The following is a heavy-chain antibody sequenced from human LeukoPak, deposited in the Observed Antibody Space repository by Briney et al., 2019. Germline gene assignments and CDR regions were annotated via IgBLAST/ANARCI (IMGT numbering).Heavy chain of an antibody. Sequence: PGGSLRLSCAASGIIFSQYSMNWVRQAPGEGLEWVSHIRSSSETFYADSVKGRFTISRDNARNSLYLQMNNLRAEDTAVYYCSRDTPFGGYWGQGTLVTVSS. D-gene: IGHD3-16*01. V-gene: IGHV3-48*01. J-gene: IGHJ4*02. CDR2: IRSSSET. CDR1: GIIFSQYS. CDR3: SRDTPFGGY.